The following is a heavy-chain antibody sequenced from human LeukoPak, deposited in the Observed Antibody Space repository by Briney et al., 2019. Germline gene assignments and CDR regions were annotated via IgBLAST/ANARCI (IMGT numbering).Heavy chain of an antibody. V-gene: IGHV1-69*04. J-gene: IGHJ6*03. Sequence: SVKASCKASGGTFSSYAISWVRQAPGQGLEWMGRIIPILGIANYAQKFQGRVTMTTDTSTSTAYMELRSLRSDDTAVYYCAGDSESSYYYMDVWGKGTTVTVSS. CDR3: AGDSESSYYYMDV. D-gene: IGHD3-10*01. CDR1: GGTFSSYA. CDR2: IIPILGIA.